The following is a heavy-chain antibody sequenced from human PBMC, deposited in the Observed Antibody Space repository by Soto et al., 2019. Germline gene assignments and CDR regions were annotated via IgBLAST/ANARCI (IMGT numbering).Heavy chain of an antibody. CDR1: GGSFRTYS. D-gene: IGHD6-19*01. J-gene: IGHJ6*02. Sequence: QVQLVQSGAEVKKPGSSVRVSCEASGGSFRTYSISWVRQAPGQGLEWMGEIIPIFGTVNYAQKFQGRVTITADEPTTTVYMDLRSLRSEDTAVYYCAKGAVAGTPTSYYYYGMDVWGQGTTVTVSS. CDR2: IIPIFGTV. V-gene: IGHV1-69*12. CDR3: AKGAVAGTPTSYYYYGMDV.